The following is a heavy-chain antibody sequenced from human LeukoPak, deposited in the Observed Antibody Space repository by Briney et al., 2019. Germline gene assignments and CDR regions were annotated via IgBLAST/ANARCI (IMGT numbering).Heavy chain of an antibody. Sequence: GGSLRLSCAASGFTFDDYAMHWVRQAPGKGLEWVSGISWNSGSIGYADSVKGRFTVSRDNAKNSLYLQMNSLRAEDTALYYCAKDSRSSWFNWFDPWGQGTLVTVSS. V-gene: IGHV3-9*01. CDR2: ISWNSGSI. CDR1: GFTFDDYA. J-gene: IGHJ5*02. D-gene: IGHD6-13*01. CDR3: AKDSRSSWFNWFDP.